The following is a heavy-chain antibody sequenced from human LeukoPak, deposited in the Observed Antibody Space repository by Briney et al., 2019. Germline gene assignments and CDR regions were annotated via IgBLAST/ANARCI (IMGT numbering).Heavy chain of an antibody. CDR2: VSHSGNT. J-gene: IGHJ3*02. V-gene: IGHV4-4*02. D-gene: IGHD1-26*01. CDR3: APGANHGVGATNDGFHI. CDR1: AGSISSSDW. Sequence: PSGTLSLTCAVSAGSISSSDWWSWVRQPPGKGLEWIGEVSHSGNTNYSPSLKSRVTISVDKSNNQLSLKLRSVTAADTAVYYCAPGANHGVGATNDGFHIWGQGTMVTVSS.